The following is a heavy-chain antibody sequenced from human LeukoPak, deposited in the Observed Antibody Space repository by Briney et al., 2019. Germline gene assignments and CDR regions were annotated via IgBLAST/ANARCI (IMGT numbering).Heavy chain of an antibody. J-gene: IGHJ1*01. Sequence: SVKVSCKISGGIYRITAITWVRQAPGQGLEWMGGIIPMSDTANYAQKFQGRVTNTRDDSTSTAYMELSSLISDDTALYYCATYGGNTAEYFQHWGQGTLVTVSS. CDR3: ATYGGNTAEYFQH. D-gene: IGHD4-23*01. V-gene: IGHV1-69*05. CDR2: IIPMSDTA. CDR1: GGIYRITA.